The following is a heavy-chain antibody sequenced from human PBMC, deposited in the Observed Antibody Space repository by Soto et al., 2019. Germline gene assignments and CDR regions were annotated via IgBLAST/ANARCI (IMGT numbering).Heavy chain of an antibody. J-gene: IGHJ4*02. V-gene: IGHV3-30*18. CDR3: AKGAFQYYYTSGSYLEGDY. Sequence: GGSLRLSCAASGFTFSSYAMHWVRQAPGKGLEWVAVISYYGSNKYYADSVKGRFTISRDNSKNTLYLQMNSLRAEDTAVYYCAKGAFQYYYTSGSYLEGDYWGQGTLVTVSS. CDR2: ISYYGSNK. CDR1: GFTFSSYA. D-gene: IGHD3-10*01.